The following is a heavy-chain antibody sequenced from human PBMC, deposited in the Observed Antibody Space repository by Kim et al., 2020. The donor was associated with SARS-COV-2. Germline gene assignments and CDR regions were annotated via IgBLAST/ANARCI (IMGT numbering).Heavy chain of an antibody. D-gene: IGHD1-1*01. Sequence: SETLSLTCSVSGYSIRTHHYWGWIRQPPGKGLEWIASIYHDGHSLYNSSLRSRVTISVDTSRNQFSLQVTSVSAADTAVYYCARHNFMDVWGQGTTVIVSS. CDR1: GYSIRTHHY. CDR2: IYHDGHS. V-gene: IGHV4-38-2*02. J-gene: IGHJ6*02. CDR3: ARHNFMDV.